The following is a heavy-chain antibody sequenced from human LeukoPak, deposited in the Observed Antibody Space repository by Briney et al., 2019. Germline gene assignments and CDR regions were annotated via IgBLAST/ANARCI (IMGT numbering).Heavy chain of an antibody. CDR1: GFTFSSYD. CDR2: IGTAGDT. CDR3: ARQGRGGYLDY. V-gene: IGHV3-13*01. D-gene: IGHD3-22*01. Sequence: GALRLSCAASGFTFSSYDMHWVRQLTGKGLEWVSGIGTAGDTYYPGSVKGRFTISRENAKNSLYLQMNSLRAGDTAVYYCARQGRGGYLDYWGQGTLVTVSS. J-gene: IGHJ4*02.